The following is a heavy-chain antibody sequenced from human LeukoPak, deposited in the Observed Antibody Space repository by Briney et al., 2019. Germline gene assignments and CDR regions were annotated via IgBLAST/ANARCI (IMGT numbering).Heavy chain of an antibody. J-gene: IGHJ4*02. Sequence: QPGGSLRLSCAASGFTFSSYWMSWVRQAPGKGLEWVANIKQDGSEKYYVDSVKGRFTISRDNSKNTLYLQMNSLRAEDTAIYYCAKEGLYSSSWSEYWGQGTLVTVSS. CDR3: AKEGLYSSSWSEY. D-gene: IGHD6-13*01. CDR2: IKQDGSEK. V-gene: IGHV3-7*05. CDR1: GFTFSSYW.